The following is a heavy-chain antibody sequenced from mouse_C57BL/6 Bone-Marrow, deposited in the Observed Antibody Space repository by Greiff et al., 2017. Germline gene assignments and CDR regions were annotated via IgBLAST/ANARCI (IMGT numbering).Heavy chain of an antibody. Sequence: EVQRVESGPGLVKPSQSLSLTCSVTGYSITSGYYWNWIRQFPGNKLEWMGYISYDGSNNYNQSLKNRISITRDTSKNQLFLKLNSWTTGDKSTYNCARGGVGWYFDVWGTGTTVTVSS. J-gene: IGHJ1*03. CDR2: ISYDGSN. CDR1: GYSITSGYY. V-gene: IGHV3-6*01. CDR3: ARGGVGWYFDV.